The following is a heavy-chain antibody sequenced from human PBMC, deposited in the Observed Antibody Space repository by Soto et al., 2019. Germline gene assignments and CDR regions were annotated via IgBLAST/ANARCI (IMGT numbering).Heavy chain of an antibody. Sequence: SVKVSCKASGGTFSSYTISWVRQAPGQGLEWMGRIIPILGIANYAQKFQGRVTITADKSTSTAYMELSSLRSEDTAVYYCARDGTTRSFDPSKGDNWFDPWGQGTLVTVSS. CDR2: IIPILGIA. D-gene: IGHD4-17*01. J-gene: IGHJ5*02. CDR1: GGTFSSYT. CDR3: ARDGTTRSFDPSKGDNWFDP. V-gene: IGHV1-69*04.